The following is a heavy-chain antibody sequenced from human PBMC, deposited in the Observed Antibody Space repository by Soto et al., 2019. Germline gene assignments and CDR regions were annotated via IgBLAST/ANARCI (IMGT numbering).Heavy chain of an antibody. CDR2: ITYDGSNK. CDR3: AKDPKATGTHY. CDR1: GFIISSYG. D-gene: IGHD1-1*01. J-gene: IGHJ4*02. Sequence: PGGSVRLSCAASGFIISSYGMHWVRQAPGKGLEWVAVITYDGSNKYYADSVKGRFSISRDNSRNRLYLQMYSLRPEDTAVYYCAKDPKATGTHYWGRGTLVTVSS. V-gene: IGHV3-30*18.